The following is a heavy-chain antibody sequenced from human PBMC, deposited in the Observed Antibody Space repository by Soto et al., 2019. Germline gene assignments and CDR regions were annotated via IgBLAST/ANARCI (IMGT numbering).Heavy chain of an antibody. CDR3: AGHHPTHYDYGMDV. CDR1: GGTFSSYA. CDR2: IIPIFGTA. V-gene: IGHV1-69*12. Sequence: QVQLVQSGAEVKKLGSSVKVSCKASGGTFSSYAISWVRQAPGQGLEWMGGIIPIFGTANYAQKFQGRVTITADESTSTAYMELSSLRSEDTAVYYCAGHHPTHYDYGMDVWGQGTTVTVSS. J-gene: IGHJ6*02.